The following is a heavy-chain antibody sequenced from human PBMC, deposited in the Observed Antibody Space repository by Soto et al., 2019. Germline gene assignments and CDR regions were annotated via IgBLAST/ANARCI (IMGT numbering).Heavy chain of an antibody. D-gene: IGHD3-22*01. CDR2: INSDGSST. CDR3: ARGYDSSGYSSPVHFDY. CDR1: GFTFSSYW. J-gene: IGHJ4*02. Sequence: EVQLVESGGGLVQPGGSLRLSCAASGFTFSSYWMHWVRQAPGKGLVWVSRINSDGSSTSYADSVKGRFTISRDNAKNTLYLQMNSLRAEDTAVYYCARGYDSSGYSSPVHFDYWGQGTLVTVSS. V-gene: IGHV3-74*01.